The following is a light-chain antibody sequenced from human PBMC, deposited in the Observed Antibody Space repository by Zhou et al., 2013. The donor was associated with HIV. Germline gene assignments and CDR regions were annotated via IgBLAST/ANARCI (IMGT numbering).Light chain of an antibody. CDR1: QNISNY. V-gene: IGKV1-17*02. CDR2: GAF. J-gene: IGKJ5*01. Sequence: DIQMTQFPSSLSASVGDRVTITCRANQNISNYLNWYQQKSGKAPKLLIYGAFILQSGVPSRFSGSGSGSDFTLAISNLQPGDFASYFCLQYDSFPFTFGLRARL. CDR3: LQYDSFPFT.